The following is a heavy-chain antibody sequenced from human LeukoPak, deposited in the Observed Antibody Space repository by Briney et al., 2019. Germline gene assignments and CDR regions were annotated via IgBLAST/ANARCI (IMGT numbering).Heavy chain of an antibody. CDR3: ARSKGPYYYDRSGYRDY. CDR1: GYIFTSSG. Sequence: ASVKVSCKVSGYIFTSSGISWVRQAPGQGLEWMGWISAYNGYTNYAQMFQDRVTMTTDTSTTTAYMELRSLRSDDTAVYYCARSKGPYYYDRSGYRDYWGQGTLATVSS. CDR2: ISAYNGYT. V-gene: IGHV1-18*01. D-gene: IGHD3-22*01. J-gene: IGHJ4*02.